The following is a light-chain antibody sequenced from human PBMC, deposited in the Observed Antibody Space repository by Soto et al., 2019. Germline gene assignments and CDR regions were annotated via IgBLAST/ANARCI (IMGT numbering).Light chain of an antibody. Sequence: QSALTQPASVSGSPGQSITISCTGTSSDVGGYNYVSWYQQHPGKAPKLMIYDVTNRPSGVCNRVSGSKSGNTASLTISGPQAEDEADYYCSSYTSSSTLVVFGAGTQLTAL. CDR3: SSYTSSSTLVV. J-gene: IGLJ2*01. CDR2: DVT. CDR1: SSDVGGYNY. V-gene: IGLV2-14*01.